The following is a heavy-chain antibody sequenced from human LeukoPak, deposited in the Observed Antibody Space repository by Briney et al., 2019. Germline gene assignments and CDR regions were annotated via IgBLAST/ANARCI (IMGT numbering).Heavy chain of an antibody. CDR1: GGSISSYY. CDR2: IHTSGNT. D-gene: IGHD2-21*02. CDR3: AREGSMTARPFVSIDY. V-gene: IGHV4-4*07. Sequence: PSETLSLTCTVSGGSISSYYWSWIRQPAGKGLDWIGRIHTSGNTDYNPSLKSRVTMSVDTSKNQFSLKLNSVTAADTAVYYCAREGSMTARPFVSIDYWGQGTLVTVSS. J-gene: IGHJ4*02.